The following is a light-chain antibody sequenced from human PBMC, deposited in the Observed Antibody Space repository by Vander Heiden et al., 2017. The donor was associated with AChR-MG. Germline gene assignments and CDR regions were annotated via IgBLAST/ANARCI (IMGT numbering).Light chain of an antibody. CDR3: QQYDKWPPFT. Sequence: DIPMTQSPSSLSASVGDRVTIACQASQDITNYLNWYQQTPGKAPRLLIYDASNLETGVPSRFSGSGSGTDFTFTISSLQPEDIATYYCQQYDKWPPFTFGAGTKVEIE. CDR1: QDITNY. V-gene: IGKV1-33*01. CDR2: DAS. J-gene: IGKJ4*01.